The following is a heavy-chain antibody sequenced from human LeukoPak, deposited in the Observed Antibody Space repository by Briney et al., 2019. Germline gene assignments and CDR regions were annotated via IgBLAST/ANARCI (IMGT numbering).Heavy chain of an antibody. V-gene: IGHV3-48*01. Sequence: GGSLRLSCAASGFTFSSYSMNWVRQAPGKGLEWVSYISSSSSTIYYADSVKGRFTISRGNAKNSLYLQMNSLRAEDTAVYYCAREVGGGASDCWGQGTLVTVSS. CDR2: ISSSSSTI. CDR3: AREVGGGASDC. D-gene: IGHD1-26*01. J-gene: IGHJ4*02. CDR1: GFTFSSYS.